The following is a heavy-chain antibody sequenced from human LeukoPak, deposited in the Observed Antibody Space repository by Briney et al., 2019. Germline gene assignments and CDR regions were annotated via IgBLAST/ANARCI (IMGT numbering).Heavy chain of an antibody. D-gene: IGHD3-3*01. Sequence: SETLSLTCTVSGYSISSNYYWGWVRQPPGKGLEWIGSGHRSGSTFYNPSLKSRVTISVDTSKNQFSLKVTYVTVADTAVYYCARDGSRGGFWSGSSLHSMDVWGKGTTVTVSS. CDR1: GYSISSNYY. CDR3: ARDGSRGGFWSGSSLHSMDV. V-gene: IGHV4-38-2*02. J-gene: IGHJ6*03. CDR2: GHRSGST.